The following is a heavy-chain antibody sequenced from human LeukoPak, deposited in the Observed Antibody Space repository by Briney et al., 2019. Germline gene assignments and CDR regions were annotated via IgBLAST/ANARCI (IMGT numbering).Heavy chain of an antibody. CDR1: GRSISSYY. D-gene: IGHD1-1*01. V-gene: IGHV4-4*07. CDR3: AGGGTPDV. Sequence: SETLSLTCTVSGRSISSYYWRWIRQPGGRGLECFGCIYTSGSNIYNPSLKSRVTMSVDTPKKQFSLTLSSVADADTSVYYCAGGGTPDVWGKGTTVTVSS. J-gene: IGHJ6*04. CDR2: IYTSGSN.